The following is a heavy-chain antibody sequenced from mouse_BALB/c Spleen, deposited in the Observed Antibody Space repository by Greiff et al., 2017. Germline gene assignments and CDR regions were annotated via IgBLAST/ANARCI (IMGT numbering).Heavy chain of an antibody. V-gene: IGHV6-6*02. J-gene: IGHJ4*01. Sequence: EVKVVESGGGLVQPGGSMKLSCVASGFTFSNYWMNWVRQSPEKGLEWVAEIRLKSNNYATHYAESVKGRFTISRDDSKSSVYLQMNNLRAEDTGIYYCTRGGGPRYAMDYWGQGTSVTVSS. CDR3: TRGGGPRYAMDY. CDR2: IRLKSNNYAT. CDR1: GFTFSNYW.